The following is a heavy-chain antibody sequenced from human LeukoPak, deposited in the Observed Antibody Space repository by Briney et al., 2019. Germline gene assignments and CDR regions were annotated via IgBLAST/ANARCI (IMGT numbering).Heavy chain of an antibody. CDR3: ARGGTAMVQPMNYFDY. J-gene: IGHJ4*02. V-gene: IGHV4-39*07. CDR1: GGSISSSSYY. D-gene: IGHD5-18*01. CDR2: IYYSGST. Sequence: SETLSLTWTVSGGSISSSSYYWGRIRQPPGKGLEWIGSIYYSGSTYYNPSLKSRVTISVDTSKNQFSLKLSSVTAADTAVYYCARGGTAMVQPMNYFDYWGQGTLVTVSS.